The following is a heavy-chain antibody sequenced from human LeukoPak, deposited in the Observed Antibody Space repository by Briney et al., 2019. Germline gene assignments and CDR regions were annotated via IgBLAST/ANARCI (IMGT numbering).Heavy chain of an antibody. Sequence: SETLSLTCNVSGASINTYYWSWIRQSAGGGLEFIGRVYTSESPDYNPSLKSRVIMSADTSKNQFSLKLRSVTAADTALYYCARVGGPVPAALEDAFDLWGQGILVTVSS. V-gene: IGHV4-4*07. CDR2: VYTSESP. D-gene: IGHD2-15*01. J-gene: IGHJ3*01. CDR1: GASINTYY. CDR3: ARVGGPVPAALEDAFDL.